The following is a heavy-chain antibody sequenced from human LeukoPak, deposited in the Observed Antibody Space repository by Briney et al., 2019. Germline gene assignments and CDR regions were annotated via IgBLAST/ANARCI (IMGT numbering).Heavy chain of an antibody. CDR2: ITGSSSSI. Sequence: GGSLRLSCAASGFTFSSYNMNWVRQAPGKGLEWVSSITGSSSSIYYADSLQGRFTISRDNAKNSLYLQMNSLRAEDTAVYYCARGGNWFDPWGQGTLVTVPS. J-gene: IGHJ5*02. CDR1: GFTFSSYN. V-gene: IGHV3-21*01. D-gene: IGHD3-16*01. CDR3: ARGGNWFDP.